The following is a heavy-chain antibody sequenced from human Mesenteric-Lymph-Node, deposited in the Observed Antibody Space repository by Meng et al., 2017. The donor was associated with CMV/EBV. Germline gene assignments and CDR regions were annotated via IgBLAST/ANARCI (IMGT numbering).Heavy chain of an antibody. J-gene: IGHJ4*02. CDR1: GYTFTNYD. Sequence: ASVKVSCKASGYTFTNYDINWVRQATGQGLEWMGWMNPNSGNTGYAQKFQGRVTMTRDTSINTAYMELSSLRSEDTAVYYCARDSPQQLLAYWGQGTLVTVPQ. CDR2: MNPNSGNT. D-gene: IGHD6-13*01. CDR3: ARDSPQQLLAY. V-gene: IGHV1-8*01.